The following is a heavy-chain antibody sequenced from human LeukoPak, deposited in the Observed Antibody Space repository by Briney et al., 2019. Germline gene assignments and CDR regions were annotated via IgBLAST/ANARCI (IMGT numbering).Heavy chain of an antibody. D-gene: IGHD5-12*01. J-gene: IGHJ4*02. CDR3: AREAGYSGYDQDY. Sequence: SETLSLTCTVSGGSVSSGSYYWSWIRQPPGKGLEWIGYIYYSGSTNYNPSLKSRGTISVDTSKNQFSLKLSSVTAADTAVYYCAREAGYSGYDQDYWGQGTLVAVSS. CDR1: GGSVSSGSYY. V-gene: IGHV4-61*01. CDR2: IYYSGST.